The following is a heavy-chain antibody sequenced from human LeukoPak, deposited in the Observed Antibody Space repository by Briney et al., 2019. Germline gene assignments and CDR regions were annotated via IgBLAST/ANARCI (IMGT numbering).Heavy chain of an antibody. V-gene: IGHV3-9*03. J-gene: IGHJ4*02. Sequence: GRSLRLSCAASGFTFDDYAMHWVRQAPGKGLEWVSGISWNSGSIGYADSVKGRFTISRDSAKNSLYLQMNSLRAEDMALYYCAKAAYYYGSGSYYYFDYWGQGTLVTVSS. CDR3: AKAAYYYGSGSYYYFDY. D-gene: IGHD3-10*01. CDR2: ISWNSGSI. CDR1: GFTFDDYA.